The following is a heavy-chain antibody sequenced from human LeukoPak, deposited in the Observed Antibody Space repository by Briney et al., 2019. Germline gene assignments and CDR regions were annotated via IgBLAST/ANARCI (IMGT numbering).Heavy chain of an antibody. Sequence: ASVKVSCKASGYTFTSYGISWVRQAPGQGLEWMGWINPNSGGTNYAQKFQGRVTMTRDTSISTAYMELSRLRSDDTAVYYCARDSYSSGYYRKWGQGTLVTVSS. CDR3: ARDSYSSGYYRK. J-gene: IGHJ4*02. CDR2: INPNSGGT. D-gene: IGHD3-22*01. V-gene: IGHV1-2*02. CDR1: GYTFTSYG.